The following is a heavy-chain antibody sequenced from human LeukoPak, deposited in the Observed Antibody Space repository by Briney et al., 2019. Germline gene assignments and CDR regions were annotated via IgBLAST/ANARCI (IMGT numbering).Heavy chain of an antibody. Sequence: GRSLRLSCTASGFTFSDYAMSWFRQAPGKGLEWVGFIRSKAYGGTTEYAASVKGRFTISRDDSKSIAYLQMNSLKTEDTAVYYCTREMGSYYLYWFDPWGQGTLVTVSS. V-gene: IGHV3-49*03. CDR2: IRSKAYGGTT. CDR3: TREMGSYYLYWFDP. CDR1: GFTFSDYA. J-gene: IGHJ5*02. D-gene: IGHD1-26*01.